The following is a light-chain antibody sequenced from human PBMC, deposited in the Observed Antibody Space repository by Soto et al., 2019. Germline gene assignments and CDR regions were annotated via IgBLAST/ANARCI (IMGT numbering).Light chain of an antibody. CDR2: GAS. V-gene: IGKV3-20*01. J-gene: IGKJ1*01. CDR1: QSVNSNY. Sequence: EIVLTQSPGTLSLSPGERATLSCRASQSVNSNYLAWYQRKPGQAPRLLIYGASNRATDIPYRFSASGSGTDFHLTITRLEAEDFAVYYCQQYDSTPPTFGQGTKVEVK. CDR3: QQYDSTPPT.